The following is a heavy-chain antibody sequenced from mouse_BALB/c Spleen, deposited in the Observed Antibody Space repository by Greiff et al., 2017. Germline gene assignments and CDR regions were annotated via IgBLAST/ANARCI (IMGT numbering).Heavy chain of an antibody. J-gene: IGHJ3*01. CDR1: GYSFTSYW. CDR3: ARDGNFLEWFAY. CDR2: IDPSDSET. Sequence: VQGVESGPQLVRPGASVKISCKASGYSFTSYWMHWVKQRPGQGLEWIGMIDPSDSETRLNQKFKDKATLTVDKSSSTAYMQLSSPTSEDSAVYYCARDGNFLEWFAYWGQGTLVTVSA. V-gene: IGHV1S126*01. D-gene: IGHD2-1*01.